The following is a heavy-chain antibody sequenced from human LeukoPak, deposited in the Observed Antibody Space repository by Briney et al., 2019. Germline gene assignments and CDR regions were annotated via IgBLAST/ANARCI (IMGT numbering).Heavy chain of an antibody. V-gene: IGHV5-51*01. D-gene: IGHD3-10*01. CDR3: ARAPHYYGSGSYYNEGAFDI. CDR1: GYSFTSYW. Sequence: GESLKISCKGSGYSFTSYWIGWVRQMPGKGLEWMGIIYPGDSDTRYSPSFQGQVTISADKSISTAYLQWSSLKASDTAMCYCARAPHYYGSGSYYNEGAFDIWGQGTMVTVSS. J-gene: IGHJ3*02. CDR2: IYPGDSDT.